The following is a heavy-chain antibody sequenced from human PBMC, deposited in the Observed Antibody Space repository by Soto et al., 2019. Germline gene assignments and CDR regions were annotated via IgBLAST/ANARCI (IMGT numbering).Heavy chain of an antibody. CDR2: IKSKTDGGKT. J-gene: IGHJ6*02. V-gene: IGHV3-15*07. CDR1: GFTFSNAW. D-gene: IGHD6-13*01. Sequence: EVQLVESGGGLVKPGGSLRLSCAASGFTFSNAWMNWVRQAPGKGLEWVGRIKSKTDGGKTDYAAPVKGRFTISRDDSKNTLYLQMNSLKTEDTAVYYCTTDYGYSSSWYGYYYGMDVWGQGTTVTVSS. CDR3: TTDYGYSSSWYGYYYGMDV.